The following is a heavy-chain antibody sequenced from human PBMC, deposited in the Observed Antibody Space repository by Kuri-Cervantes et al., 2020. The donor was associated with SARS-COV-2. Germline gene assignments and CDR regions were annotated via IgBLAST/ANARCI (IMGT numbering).Heavy chain of an antibody. J-gene: IGHJ3*02. CDR3: ATDGGSGANYFLVGAFDI. V-gene: IGHV1-24*01. CDR2: FDPEDGET. Sequence: ASVKVSCKVSGHTLTELSIHWVRQAPGKGLEWMGGFDPEDGETMPAQRFQGRVTMTEDKSIETAYMELSNLRSEDTAMYYCATDGGSGANYFLVGAFDIWGQGTMVTVSS. D-gene: IGHD1-26*01. CDR1: GHTLTELS.